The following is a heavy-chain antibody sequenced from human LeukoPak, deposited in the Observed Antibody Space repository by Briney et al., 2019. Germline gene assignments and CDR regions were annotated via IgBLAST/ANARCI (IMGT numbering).Heavy chain of an antibody. V-gene: IGHV3-30*03. Sequence: GRSLRLSCAASGFTFSSFGMHWVRQAPGKGLEWVAVISYDGSNKYYADSVKGRFTISRDNSQTTLYLQMNSLRPEDTAVYYCGRLMGDYDSYFYGMDVWGQGTTVTVSS. D-gene: IGHD5-12*01. CDR3: GRLMGDYDSYFYGMDV. CDR1: GFTFSSFG. J-gene: IGHJ6*02. CDR2: ISYDGSNK.